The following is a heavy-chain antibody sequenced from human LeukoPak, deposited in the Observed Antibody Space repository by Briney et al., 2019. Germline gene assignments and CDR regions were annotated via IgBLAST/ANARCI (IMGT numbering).Heavy chain of an antibody. D-gene: IGHD3-3*01. CDR1: GFTFSSYS. Sequence: GGSLRLSCAASGFTFSSYSMNWVRQAPGRGLEWVSYISSGSSTIYYADSVKGRFTISRDNAKNSLYLQMNSLRDEDTAVYFCTKDANTYYDFWSGYPHYYFGMDVWGQGTTVIVSS. J-gene: IGHJ6*02. V-gene: IGHV3-48*02. CDR2: ISSGSSTI. CDR3: TKDANTYYDFWSGYPHYYFGMDV.